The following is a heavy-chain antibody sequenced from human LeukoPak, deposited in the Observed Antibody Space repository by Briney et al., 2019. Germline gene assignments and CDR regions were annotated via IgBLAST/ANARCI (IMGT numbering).Heavy chain of an antibody. CDR1: GFTFSSYA. V-gene: IGHV3-23*01. Sequence: PGGSLRLSCAASGFTFSSYAMSWVRQAPGKGLEWVSAISGSGGSTYYADSVKGRFTISRDNSKNTLYLQMNNLRAEDTAVYYCAKRDGYNPYFDDWGQGTLVTVSS. J-gene: IGHJ4*02. D-gene: IGHD5-24*01. CDR2: ISGSGGST. CDR3: AKRDGYNPYFDD.